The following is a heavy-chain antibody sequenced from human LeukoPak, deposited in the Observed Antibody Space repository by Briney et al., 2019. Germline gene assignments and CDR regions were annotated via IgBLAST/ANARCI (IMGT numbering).Heavy chain of an antibody. Sequence: SETLSLTCAVYGGSFSGYYWSWIRQPPGKGLEWIGSMYYSGSTFYNPSLKSRVTILVDTSKNQFSLKLSSVTAADTAVYYCARDYGSGRRYYYMDVWGKGTTVTVSS. CDR1: GGSFSGYY. CDR2: MYYSGST. V-gene: IGHV4-34*01. D-gene: IGHD3-10*01. CDR3: ARDYGSGRRYYYMDV. J-gene: IGHJ6*03.